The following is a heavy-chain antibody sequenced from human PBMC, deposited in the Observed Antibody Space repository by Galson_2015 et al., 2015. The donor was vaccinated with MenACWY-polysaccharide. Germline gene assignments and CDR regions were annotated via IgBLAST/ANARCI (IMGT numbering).Heavy chain of an antibody. D-gene: IGHD2-15*01. J-gene: IGHJ5*02. CDR3: ARACGKYCSGGGCNFNWFDP. CDR2: INGDGSAT. V-gene: IGHV3-74*01. CDR1: GFTLSTYW. Sequence: SLRLSCAAPGFTLSTYWMHWVRQSPGKGLVWVSRINGDGSATSYADSVKGRFTISRDNTKNTLYLEMNSLRAEDTAVYYCARACGKYCSGGGCNFNWFDPWGQGPLVTVSS.